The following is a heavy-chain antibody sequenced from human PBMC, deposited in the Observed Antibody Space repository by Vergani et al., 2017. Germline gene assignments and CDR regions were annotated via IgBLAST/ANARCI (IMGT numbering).Heavy chain of an antibody. CDR1: GITFSSYA. D-gene: IGHD6-13*01. CDR2: ISSSSSYI. J-gene: IGHJ4*02. V-gene: IGHV3-21*01. CDR3: AREEIAAAGPPYFDY. Sequence: EVQLLESGGGLVQPGGSLRLSCAASGITFSSYAMSWVRQAPGKGLEWVSSISSSSSYIYYADSVKGRFTISRDNAKNSLYLQMNSLRAEDTAVYYCAREEIAAAGPPYFDYWGQGTLVTVSS.